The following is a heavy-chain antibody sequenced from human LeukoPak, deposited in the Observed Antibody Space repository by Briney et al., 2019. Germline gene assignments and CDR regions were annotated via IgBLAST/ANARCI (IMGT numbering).Heavy chain of an antibody. CDR3: TRIGRCRDGSCFGWFDP. CDR1: GGSISSGDYP. Sequence: TSETLSLTCTVSGGSISSGDYPWNWIRQFPRKGLEWIGYMSYSGTTNYNPSLRSRVSISLDTSKNQFSLRLNSVTAADTAVYYCTRIGRCRDGSCFGWFDPWGQGTLVTVSS. V-gene: IGHV4-31*03. D-gene: IGHD2-15*01. CDR2: MSYSGTT. J-gene: IGHJ5*02.